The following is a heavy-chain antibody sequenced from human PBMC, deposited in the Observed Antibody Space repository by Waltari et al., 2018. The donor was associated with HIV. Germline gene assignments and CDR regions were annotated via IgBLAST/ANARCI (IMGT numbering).Heavy chain of an antibody. J-gene: IGHJ4*02. V-gene: IGHV4-39*02. CDR2: IYYSETT. CDR1: GGSVSSSVYY. Sequence: QLQLQESGPGLVKPSETLSLTCTVSGGSVSSSVYYWGRIRQPPGKGLEWIGNIYYSETTYYSPSLKSRVTISVDTSKNHFSLRVTSVTAADTAVYYCARGPGYYFDSWGQGTLVTVSS. CDR3: ARGPGYYFDS. D-gene: IGHD3-10*01.